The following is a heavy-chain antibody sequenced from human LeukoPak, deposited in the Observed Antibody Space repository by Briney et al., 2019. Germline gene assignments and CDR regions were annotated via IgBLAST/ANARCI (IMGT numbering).Heavy chain of an antibody. V-gene: IGHV3-7*01. Sequence: GGSLRLSCAVSRFTFSDYWMRWVRQAPGKGLEWVAAINKDGSEKQYVGSAKGRFTISRDNAKNSVYLQMTSLGAEDTAVYYCATYTQHFGAPGGADYWGLGTLVTVSS. D-gene: IGHD2-8*02. CDR1: RFTFSDYW. J-gene: IGHJ4*02. CDR3: ATYTQHFGAPGGADY. CDR2: INKDGSEK.